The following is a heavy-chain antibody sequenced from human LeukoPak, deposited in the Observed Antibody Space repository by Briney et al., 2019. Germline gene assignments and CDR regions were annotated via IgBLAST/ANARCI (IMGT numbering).Heavy chain of an antibody. J-gene: IGHJ5*02. CDR2: ISAYNGNT. V-gene: IGHV1-18*01. Sequence: ASVTVSCKASGYTFTSYGISWVRQAPGQGLEWMGWISAYNGNTNYAQKLQGRVTMTTDTSTSTAYMELRSLRSDDTAVYYCARGKEVLLWFGESLNWFDPWGQGTLVTVSS. CDR3: ARGKEVLLWFGESLNWFDP. CDR1: GYTFTSYG. D-gene: IGHD3-10*01.